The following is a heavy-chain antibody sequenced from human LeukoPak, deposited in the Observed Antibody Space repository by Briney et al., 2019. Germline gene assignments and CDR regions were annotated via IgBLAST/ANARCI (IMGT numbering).Heavy chain of an antibody. Sequence: PGGSLRLSCAASGFTFSSYSMNWVRQAPGKGLEWVSYISSSSSTIYYADSVKGRFTISRDNAKNSLYLQMNSLRAEDTAVYYCARDWVDCGGDCYSWGYFDYWGQGTLVTVSS. J-gene: IGHJ4*02. CDR2: ISSSSSTI. V-gene: IGHV3-48*01. CDR3: ARDWVDCGGDCYSWGYFDY. D-gene: IGHD2-21*01. CDR1: GFTFSSYS.